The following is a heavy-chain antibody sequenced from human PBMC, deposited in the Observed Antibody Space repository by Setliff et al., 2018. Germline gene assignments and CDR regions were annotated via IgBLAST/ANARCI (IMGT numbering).Heavy chain of an antibody. J-gene: IGHJ4*02. CDR1: GLTVSNDF. CDR2: IWDDGVKK. D-gene: IGHD2-15*01. V-gene: IGHV3-33*08. CDR3: ARTCSGSGCYAGLES. Sequence: PGGSLRLSCVASGLTVSNDFMGWVRQAPGKGLEWVSGIWDDGVKKYHADSVKGRFTISRDNSKNTLYLQMNSLRPEDTAVYYCARTCSGSGCYAGLESWGQGTPVTVSS.